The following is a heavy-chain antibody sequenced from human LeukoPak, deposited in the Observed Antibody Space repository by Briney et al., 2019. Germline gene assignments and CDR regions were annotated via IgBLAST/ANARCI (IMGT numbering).Heavy chain of an antibody. J-gene: IGHJ5*02. CDR3: ARDEGTSSNP. CDR2: IYYSGST. D-gene: IGHD2-2*01. CDR1: GGSISSSSYY. V-gene: IGHV4-39*07. Sequence: NPSETLSLTCTVSGGSISSSSYYWGWIRQPPGKGLEWIGSIYYSGSTYYNPSLKSRVTISVDTSKNQFSLKLSSVTAADTAVYYCARDEGTSSNPWSQGTLVAVSS.